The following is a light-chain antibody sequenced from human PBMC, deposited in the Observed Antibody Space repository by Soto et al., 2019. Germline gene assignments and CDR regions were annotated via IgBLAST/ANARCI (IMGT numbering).Light chain of an antibody. CDR2: DVS. J-gene: IGLJ1*01. CDR1: SIDVGGYNY. V-gene: IGLV2-8*01. Sequence: QSALTQPPSASGSPGQSVTISCTGTSIDVGGYNYVSWYQQHPGRAPKLMIYDVSKRPSGVPDRFSGSKSGNTASLTVSGLQVEDEADYYCSSYAVTHIVFGTGTKVTVL. CDR3: SSYAVTHIV.